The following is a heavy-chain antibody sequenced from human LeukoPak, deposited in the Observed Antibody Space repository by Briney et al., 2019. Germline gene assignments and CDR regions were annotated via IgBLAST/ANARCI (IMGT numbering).Heavy chain of an antibody. CDR3: ARRLGYCSGGSCYGRDWEINWFDP. CDR1: GYTFTSYG. D-gene: IGHD2-15*01. J-gene: IGHJ5*02. V-gene: IGHV1-18*04. CDR2: ISAYNGNT. Sequence: ASVKVSCKASGYTFTSYGISWVRQAPGRGLEWMGWISAYNGNTNYAQKLQGRVTMTTDTSTSTAYMELRSLRSDDTAVYYCARRLGYCSGGSCYGRDWEINWFDPWGQGTLVTVSS.